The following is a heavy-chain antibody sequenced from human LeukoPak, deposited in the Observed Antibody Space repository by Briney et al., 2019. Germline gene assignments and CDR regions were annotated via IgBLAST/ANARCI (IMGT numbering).Heavy chain of an antibody. CDR2: ISAYNGNT. J-gene: IGHJ6*02. Sequence: GASVKVSCKASGYTFTSYGTSWVRQAPGQGLEWMGWISAYNGNTNYAQKLQGRVIMTTDTSTSTAYMELRSLRSDDTAVYYCARDPGLSGSYYYYYGMDVWGQGTTVTVSS. D-gene: IGHD1-26*01. CDR3: ARDPGLSGSYYYYYGMDV. CDR1: GYTFTSYG. V-gene: IGHV1-18*01.